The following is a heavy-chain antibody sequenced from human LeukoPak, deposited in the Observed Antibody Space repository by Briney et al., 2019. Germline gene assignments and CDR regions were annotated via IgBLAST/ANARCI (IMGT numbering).Heavy chain of an antibody. CDR2: ISHDEHYN. V-gene: IGHV3-30*18. Sequence: GGSLRLSCVGSGFTFSNFGLHWVRQPPGKGLEWVAVISHDEHYNNYADSVRGRFTISRDNSKSTLYLQMNSLRAEDTAVYYCTKRSISGSYYGAFYFDCWGQGTLVTVSS. J-gene: IGHJ4*02. D-gene: IGHD1-26*01. CDR3: TKRSISGSYYGAFYFDC. CDR1: GFTFSNFG.